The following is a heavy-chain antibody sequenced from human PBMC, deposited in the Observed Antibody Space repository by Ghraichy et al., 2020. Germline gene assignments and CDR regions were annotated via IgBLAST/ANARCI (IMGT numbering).Heavy chain of an antibody. J-gene: IGHJ6*02. CDR2: ISGSGGST. CDR1: GFTFSSYA. V-gene: IGHV3-23*01. D-gene: IGHD3-3*01. CDR3: ARSGGFHYYYYGMDV. Sequence: GESLNTSCAASGFTFSSYAMSWVRQAPGKGLEWVSAISGSGGSTYYADSVKGRFTISRDNSKNTLYLQMNSLRAEDTAVYYCARSGGFHYYYYGMDVWGQGTTLTVSS.